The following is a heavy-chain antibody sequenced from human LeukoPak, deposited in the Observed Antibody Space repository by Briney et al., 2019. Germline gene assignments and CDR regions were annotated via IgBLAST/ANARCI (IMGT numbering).Heavy chain of an antibody. Sequence: PSETLSLTCAVSGGSISSGGYSWSWIRQPPGKGLEWIGYIYHSGSTYYNPSLKSRVTISVDRSKNQFSLKLSSVTAADTAVYYCARASEDTAMDPYYYYGMDVWGQGTTVTVSS. CDR2: IYHSGST. V-gene: IGHV4-30-2*01. CDR3: ARASEDTAMDPYYYYGMDV. CDR1: GGSISSGGYS. J-gene: IGHJ6*02. D-gene: IGHD5-18*01.